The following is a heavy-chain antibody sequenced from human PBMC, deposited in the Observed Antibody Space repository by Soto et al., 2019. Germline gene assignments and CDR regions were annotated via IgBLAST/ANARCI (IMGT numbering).Heavy chain of an antibody. D-gene: IGHD2-2*01. Sequence: QVQLVESGGGVVQPGRSLRLSCAASGFTFSNCGMHWVRQAPGKGLEWVALTSYDGSNKSYGDSAKGRFTISRDNSKNTVYLQMNSLKAEDTAMYYCAKEDTIYQYGLDVWGQGTTVTVSS. CDR3: AKEDTIYQYGLDV. J-gene: IGHJ6*02. V-gene: IGHV3-30*18. CDR2: TSYDGSNK. CDR1: GFTFSNCG.